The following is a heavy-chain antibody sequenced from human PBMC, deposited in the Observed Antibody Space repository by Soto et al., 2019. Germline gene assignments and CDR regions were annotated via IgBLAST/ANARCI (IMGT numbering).Heavy chain of an antibody. J-gene: IGHJ3*02. D-gene: IGHD3-22*01. V-gene: IGHV1-69*13. Sequence: SVKVSCKASGYTFTSYGISWVRQAPGQGLEWMGGIIPIFGTANYAQKFQGRVTITADESTSTAYMELSSLRSEDTAVYYCARGYYYDSSGYYFDAFDIWGQGTMVTVSS. CDR1: GYTFTSYG. CDR3: ARGYYYDSSGYYFDAFDI. CDR2: IIPIFGTA.